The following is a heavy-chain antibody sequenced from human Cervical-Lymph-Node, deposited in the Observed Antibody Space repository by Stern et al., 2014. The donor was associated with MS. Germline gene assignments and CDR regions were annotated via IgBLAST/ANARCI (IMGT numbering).Heavy chain of an antibody. J-gene: IGHJ4*02. CDR3: ARDGTRNGDYDY. CDR2: ILYDGSNK. V-gene: IGHV3-33*05. CDR1: GFSFNAYT. D-gene: IGHD2-2*01. Sequence: VQLVESGGGVVQPGRSLRLSCAASGFSFNAYTMYWVRQAPGKGLDWVAAILYDGSNKQYADSVKGRFTISRDTSKNTLYLEMNSLTVEDTAVYYCARDGTRNGDYDYWGQGMLVTVSA.